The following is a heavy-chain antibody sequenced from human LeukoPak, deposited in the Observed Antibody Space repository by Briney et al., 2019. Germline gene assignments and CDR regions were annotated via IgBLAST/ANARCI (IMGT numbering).Heavy chain of an antibody. CDR2: INPNSGGT. J-gene: IGHJ6*03. CDR1: GYTFFGYY. CDR3: ARADRAAAFYYYYYYMDV. D-gene: IGHD6-13*01. Sequence: ASVKVSCKASGYTFFGYYMHWVRQAPGQGLEWMGWINPNSGGTNYAQKFQGRVTMTRDTSISTAYMELSRLRSDDTAVYYCARADRAAAFYYYYYYMDVWGKGTTVTISS. V-gene: IGHV1-2*02.